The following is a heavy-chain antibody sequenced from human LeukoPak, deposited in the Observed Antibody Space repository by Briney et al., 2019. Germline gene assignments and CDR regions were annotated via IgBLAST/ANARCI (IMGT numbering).Heavy chain of an antibody. CDR2: LSSGGGL. J-gene: IGHJ4*02. D-gene: IGHD5-12*01. CDR1: RFSISTYS. CDR3: ARDYSGWSRDC. Sequence: PGGPLRLSCAASRFSISTYSMSWLRQAPGKGLEWCSTLSSGGGLYYAGSVKGRFHMSRDDAKHSLYQKKLCRRAEDTAVFYWARDYSGWSRDCWGQGTLVTV. V-gene: IGHV3-21*06.